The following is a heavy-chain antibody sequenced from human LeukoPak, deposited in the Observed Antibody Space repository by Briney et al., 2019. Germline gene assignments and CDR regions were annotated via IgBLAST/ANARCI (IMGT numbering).Heavy chain of an antibody. Sequence: PGGSLRLSCAASEFTLITYSMSWVRQAPGKGLEWVANIKQDGSEKYYVDSVKGRFTISRDNAKNSLYLQMNSLRAEDTAVYYCAKDLWFGELLESPHNWFDPWGQGTLVTVSS. CDR1: EFTLITYS. CDR3: AKDLWFGELLESPHNWFDP. J-gene: IGHJ5*02. CDR2: IKQDGSEK. D-gene: IGHD3-10*01. V-gene: IGHV3-7*03.